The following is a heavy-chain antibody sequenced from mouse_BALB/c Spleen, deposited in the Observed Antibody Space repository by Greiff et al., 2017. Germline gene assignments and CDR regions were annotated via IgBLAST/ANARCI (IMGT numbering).Heavy chain of an antibody. V-gene: IGHV14-3*02. Sequence: VQLQQSGAELVKPGASVKLSCTASGFNIKDTYMHWVKQRPEQGLEWIGRIDPANCNTKYDPKFQGKATITADTSSNTAYLQLSSLTSEDTAVYYCASTIYYGNYEFAYWGQGTLVTVSA. CDR2: IDPANCNT. CDR3: ASTIYYGNYEFAY. J-gene: IGHJ3*01. D-gene: IGHD2-1*01. CDR1: GFNIKDTY.